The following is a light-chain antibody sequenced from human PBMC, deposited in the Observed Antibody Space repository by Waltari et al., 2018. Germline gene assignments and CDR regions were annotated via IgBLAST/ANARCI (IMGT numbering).Light chain of an antibody. CDR2: DAS. CDR1: QAISNY. V-gene: IGKV1-33*01. J-gene: IGKJ2*01. CDR3: QQYDNLST. Sequence: DIQMTQSPSSLSASVGDRVTITCQASQAISNYLNWYQQKPGKAPKLLIYDASNLETGVPSRFSGSGSGTDFTFTINSLQPEDIATYYCQQYDNLSTFGQGTKLEIE.